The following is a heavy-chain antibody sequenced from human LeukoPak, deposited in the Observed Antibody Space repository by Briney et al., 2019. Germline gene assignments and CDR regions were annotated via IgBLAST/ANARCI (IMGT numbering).Heavy chain of an antibody. V-gene: IGHV4-59*01. D-gene: IGHD2-2*01. CDR1: GGSISSYY. Sequence: SETLSLTCTVSGGSISSYYWSWIRQPPGTGLEWIGYIYYSGSTNYNPSLKSRVTISVDTSKNQFSLKLSSVTAADTAVYYCARGVVPASWPLFDYWGQGTLVTVSS. J-gene: IGHJ4*02. CDR2: IYYSGST. CDR3: ARGVVPASWPLFDY.